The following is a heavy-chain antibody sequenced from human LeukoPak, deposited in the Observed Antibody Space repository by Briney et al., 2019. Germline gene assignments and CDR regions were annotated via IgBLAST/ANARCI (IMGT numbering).Heavy chain of an antibody. J-gene: IGHJ3*02. Sequence: PSDTLSLTCSVYGGSFSGYYWSWIRQPPGKGLEWIRKINNSGSTNYNPSLKSRVTISVDTSKNQFSMKLRSVTAADTAVYYCARVNDFGAFDIWGQGTMVTVSS. D-gene: IGHD3/OR15-3a*01. CDR2: INNSGST. CDR3: ARVNDFGAFDI. V-gene: IGHV4-34*01. CDR1: GGSFSGYY.